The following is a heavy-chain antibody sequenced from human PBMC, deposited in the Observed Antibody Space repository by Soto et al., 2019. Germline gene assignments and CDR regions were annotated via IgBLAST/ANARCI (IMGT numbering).Heavy chain of an antibody. CDR2: YHSGGST. J-gene: IGHJ6*02. V-gene: IGHV4-30-4*01. CDR1: GVSLNTADTW. Sequence: QVQPQESGSGLVKPSQSLSLTCTVSGVSLNTADTWWSWIRQSPGKGLEFIGYYHSGGSTYYDASFRSRVIISADTSNSEFSLKLSSLTDAATAVYFCVRSRQMGSGNDYGLDGWGQGTKVTVSS. D-gene: IGHD2-15*01. CDR3: VRSRQMGSGNDYGLDG.